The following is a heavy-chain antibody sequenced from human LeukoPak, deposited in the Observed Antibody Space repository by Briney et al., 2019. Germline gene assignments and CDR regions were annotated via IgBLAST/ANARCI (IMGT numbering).Heavy chain of an antibody. J-gene: IGHJ5*02. CDR3: ARDEPDYGDQNWFDP. CDR1: GFTFSSYW. CDR2: INSDGSST. Sequence: GGSLRLSCAASGFTFSSYWMHWVRQAPGKGLAWVSRINSDGSSTSYADSVKGRFTISRDNAKNMLYLQMNSLRAEDTAVYYCARDEPDYGDQNWFDPWGQGTLVTVSS. D-gene: IGHD4-17*01. V-gene: IGHV3-74*01.